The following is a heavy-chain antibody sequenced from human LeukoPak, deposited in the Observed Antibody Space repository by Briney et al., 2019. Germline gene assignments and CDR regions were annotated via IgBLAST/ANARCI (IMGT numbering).Heavy chain of an antibody. CDR2: INHSGST. D-gene: IGHD6-13*01. V-gene: IGHV4-34*01. Sequence: SETLSLTCAVYGGSFSGYYWSWIRQPPGKGLEWIGEINHSGSTNYNPSLKSRVTISVDTSKNQFSLKLSSVTAADTAVYYCARGAAAGTLTWSDPWGQGTLVTVSS. CDR3: ARGAAAGTLTWSDP. J-gene: IGHJ5*02. CDR1: GGSFSGYY.